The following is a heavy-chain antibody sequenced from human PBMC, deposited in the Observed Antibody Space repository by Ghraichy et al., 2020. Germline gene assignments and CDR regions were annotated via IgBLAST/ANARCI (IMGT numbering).Heavy chain of an antibody. CDR2: AHSSGSA. Sequence: SETLSLTCTVSGGSFTTYYWSWIRQPPGKGLQWIGYAHSSGSAYYNRSLKSRVTISVDTSQTPFSLRVTSLTAADTAVYYCARRHGYSGSMDYWGQGTLVSVSS. J-gene: IGHJ4*02. V-gene: IGHV4-59*01. CDR1: GGSFTTYY. CDR3: ARRHGYSGSMDY. D-gene: IGHD5-12*01.